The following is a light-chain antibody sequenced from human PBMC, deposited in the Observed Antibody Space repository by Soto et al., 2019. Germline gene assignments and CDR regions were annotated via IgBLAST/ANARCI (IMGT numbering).Light chain of an antibody. J-gene: IGLJ1*01. CDR1: SSDVGGYNY. Sequence: QSALTKPASVSGFPGQSIAISCTGTSSDVGGYNYVSWYQQHPGKAPKLIIYDVTNRPSGVSNRFSGSKSGNTASLTISGLQAEDEADYYCSSYTSSSTYVFGTGTKVTV. CDR2: DVT. CDR3: SSYTSSSTYV. V-gene: IGLV2-14*01.